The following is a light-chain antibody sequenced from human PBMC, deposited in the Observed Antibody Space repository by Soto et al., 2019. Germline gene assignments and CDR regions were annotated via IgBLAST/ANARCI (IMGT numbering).Light chain of an antibody. CDR1: SSDVGGYNF. CDR2: DVT. Sequence: LTQPASVSGSPGQSITISCTGISSDVGGYNFVSWYQQHPDKAPKLMIYDVTNRPSGASNRFSGSKSGNTASLTISGLQAEDEADYSCSSYTSISTYVFGTGTKVTVL. CDR3: SSYTSISTYV. J-gene: IGLJ1*01. V-gene: IGLV2-14*01.